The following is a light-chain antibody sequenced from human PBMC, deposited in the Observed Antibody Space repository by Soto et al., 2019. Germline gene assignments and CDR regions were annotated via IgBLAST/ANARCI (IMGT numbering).Light chain of an antibody. J-gene: IGKJ4*01. CDR3: QQYDNWPPKT. Sequence: EIVMTQSPATLSVSPGERVTLSCRASQSVNNKVAWYQQKPGQAPRLLIFGASTRATGIPARFSGSGSVTEFILTISSLQSEDVGVYYCQQYDNWPPKTFGGGTKVEVK. V-gene: IGKV3-15*01. CDR1: QSVNNK. CDR2: GAS.